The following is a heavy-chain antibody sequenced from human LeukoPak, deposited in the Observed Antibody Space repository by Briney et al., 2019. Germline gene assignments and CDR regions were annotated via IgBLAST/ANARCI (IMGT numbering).Heavy chain of an antibody. J-gene: IGHJ6*02. Sequence: GGSLRLSCAASGFAFSSYWLSWVRQAPGKGLEWVANIKQDGSEKHYVDSMKGRFTISRDNAKNSLYLQMHSLRPEDTAVYYCARYCGGDCYGMDVWGQGTAVTVSS. V-gene: IGHV3-7*01. D-gene: IGHD2-21*01. CDR2: IKQDGSEK. CDR1: GFAFSSYW. CDR3: ARYCGGDCYGMDV.